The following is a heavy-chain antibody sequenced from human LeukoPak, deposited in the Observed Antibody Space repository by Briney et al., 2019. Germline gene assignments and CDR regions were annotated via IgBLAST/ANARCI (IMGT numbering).Heavy chain of an antibody. CDR1: GFTFSGFE. CDR2: ISSSGSTI. CDR3: ARGSGYLAY. D-gene: IGHD3-22*01. V-gene: IGHV3-48*03. Sequence: GGSLRLSCAASGFTFSGFEINWVRQAPGKGLEWISYISSSGSTIYYADSVKGRFSISRDNAKNSLYLQMNSLRVEDTAVYYCARGSGYLAYWGQGTLVTVSS. J-gene: IGHJ4*02.